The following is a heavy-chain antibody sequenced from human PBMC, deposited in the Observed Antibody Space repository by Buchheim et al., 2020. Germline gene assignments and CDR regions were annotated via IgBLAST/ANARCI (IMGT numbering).Heavy chain of an antibody. CDR2: IYYSGST. J-gene: IGHJ4*02. CDR3: ARDRGTTYDYVWGSHKGGFDY. D-gene: IGHD3-16*01. CDR1: GGSISSGGYY. V-gene: IGHV4-31*03. Sequence: QVQLQESGPGLVKPSQTLSLTCTVSGGSISSGGYYWSWIRQHPGKGLEWIGYIYYSGSTYYNPSLKSRVTISVDTSKNQFSPKLSSVTAADTAVYYCARDRGTTYDYVWGSHKGGFDYWGQGTL.